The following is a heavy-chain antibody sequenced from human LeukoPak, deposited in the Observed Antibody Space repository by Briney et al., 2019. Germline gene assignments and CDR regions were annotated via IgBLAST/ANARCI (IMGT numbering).Heavy chain of an antibody. Sequence: GGSLRLSCAASGFIFDDYAMHWVRHAPGKGLEWVSGISWNSGSIDYADSVKGRFTISRDNAKNSLYLQMNSLRAEDMALYYCAKDEFVASDFTGAFDIWGQGTMVTVSS. CDR1: GFIFDDYA. J-gene: IGHJ3*02. V-gene: IGHV3-9*03. D-gene: IGHD2-8*02. CDR3: AKDEFVASDFTGAFDI. CDR2: ISWNSGSI.